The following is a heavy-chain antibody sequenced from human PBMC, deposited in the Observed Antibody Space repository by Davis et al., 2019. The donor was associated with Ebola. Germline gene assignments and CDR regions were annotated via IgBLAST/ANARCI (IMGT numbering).Heavy chain of an antibody. CDR2: IYPPDSRT. D-gene: IGHD5-12*01. J-gene: IGHJ3*02. CDR1: GYTFTSHW. CDR3: VRPRYRTRWPDAFQT. V-gene: IGHV5-51*01. Sequence: GESLKISCKGLGYTFTSHWIGWVRQVPGKAPEWMGIIYPPDSRTTYSPTFQGQVTISADKSINIAYLYWSSLKASDTAIYYCVRPRYRTRWPDAFQTWGQGTMVTVSS.